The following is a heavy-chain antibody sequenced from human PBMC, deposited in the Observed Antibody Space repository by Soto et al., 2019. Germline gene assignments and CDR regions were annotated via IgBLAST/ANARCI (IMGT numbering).Heavy chain of an antibody. CDR3: ARTGYDAGRIPNDAFDI. CDR2: ISSSSSYI. Sequence: GGSLRLSCAASGFTFSSYSMNWVRQAPGKGLEWVSSISSSSSYIYYADSVKGRFTISRDNAKNSLYLQMNSLRAEDTAVYYCARTGYDAGRIPNDAFDIWGQGTMVTVSS. CDR1: GFTFSSYS. V-gene: IGHV3-21*01. J-gene: IGHJ3*02. D-gene: IGHD3-9*01.